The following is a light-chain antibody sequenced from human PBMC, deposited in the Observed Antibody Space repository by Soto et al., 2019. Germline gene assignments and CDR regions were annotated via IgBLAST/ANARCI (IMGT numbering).Light chain of an antibody. Sequence: DIFMTQSRSTLSVSPFEIATLSCRASQSVSSNLAWYQQKPGQAPRLLIYGASTRATGIPARFSGSGSGTDFTLTISSLEPEDSAIYYCQQRNIWPPVTFGQGTRLEIK. J-gene: IGKJ5*01. CDR3: QQRNIWPPVT. V-gene: IGKV3D-15*01. CDR2: GAS. CDR1: QSVSSN.